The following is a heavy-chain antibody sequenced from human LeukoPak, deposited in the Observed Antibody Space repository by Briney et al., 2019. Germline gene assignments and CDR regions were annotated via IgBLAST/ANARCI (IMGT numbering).Heavy chain of an antibody. Sequence: ASVKVSCKASGYTFTSNGISWVRRAPGQGLEWMGWISTDSGKINYAQRLQGRVTMTTDTSTRTAYMELRTLRSDDTAVYFCARDKDHALDIWGQGTMVTVPS. CDR2: ISTDSGKI. CDR3: ARDKDHALDI. CDR1: GYTFTSNG. V-gene: IGHV1-18*01. J-gene: IGHJ3*02.